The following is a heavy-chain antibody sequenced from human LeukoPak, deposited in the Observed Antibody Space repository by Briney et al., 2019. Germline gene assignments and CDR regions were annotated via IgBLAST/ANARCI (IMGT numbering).Heavy chain of an antibody. Sequence: PGGSLRLSCAASGFTFSSYDMHWVRQATGKGLEWVSAIGTAGDTYYPGSVKGRFTISRENAKNSLYLQMNSLRAEDTAVYYCASSSPGRDWFDPWGQGALVTVSS. CDR2: IGTAGDT. V-gene: IGHV3-13*01. J-gene: IGHJ5*02. CDR3: ASSSPGRDWFDP. CDR1: GFTFSSYD. D-gene: IGHD6-6*01.